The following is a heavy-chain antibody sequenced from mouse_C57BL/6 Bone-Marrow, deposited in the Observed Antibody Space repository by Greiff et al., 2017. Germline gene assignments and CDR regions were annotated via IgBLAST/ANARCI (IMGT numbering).Heavy chain of an antibody. CDR3: ARIYDYDGRDYFDY. D-gene: IGHD2-4*01. CDR2: IWSGGST. J-gene: IGHJ2*01. V-gene: IGHV2-2*01. Sequence: VKLVESGPGLVQPSQSLSITCTVSGFSLTSYGVHWVRQSPGKGLEWLGVIWSGGSTDYNAAFISRLSISKDNSKSQVFFKMNSLQADDTAIYYCARIYDYDGRDYFDYWGQGTTLTVSS. CDR1: GFSLTSYG.